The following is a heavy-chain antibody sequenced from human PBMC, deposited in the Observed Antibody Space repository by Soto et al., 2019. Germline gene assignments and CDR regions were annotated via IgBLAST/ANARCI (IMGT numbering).Heavy chain of an antibody. CDR2: IRNKANSYTT. CDR1: GFTFSDHY. Sequence: EVQLVESGGGLVQPGGSLRLSCAASGFTFSDHYMDWVRQAPGKGLEWVGRIRNKANSYTTEYAASVKGRFTVSRDDSKNSLYLQMNSLTTEDTAVYYCTRAGILTTPYYLDYWGQGTLVTVSS. V-gene: IGHV3-72*01. D-gene: IGHD2-21*01. CDR3: TRAGILTTPYYLDY. J-gene: IGHJ4*02.